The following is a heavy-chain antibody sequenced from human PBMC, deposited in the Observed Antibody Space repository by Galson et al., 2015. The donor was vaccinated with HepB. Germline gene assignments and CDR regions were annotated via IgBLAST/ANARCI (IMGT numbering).Heavy chain of an antibody. V-gene: IGHV2-5*02. CDR3: AHMDLGLTSFAY. CDR1: GFSLNSRGVG. Sequence: LVKPTQTLTLTCTFSGFSLNSRGVGVGWIRQPPGKALEWLALIFLGDDPRYTPLLKSGLSVTKDTSKKQVVLKLTSVDPVDTTTYYCAHMDLGLTSFAYWGQGTLVTVSS. D-gene: IGHD3/OR15-3a*01. CDR2: IFLGDDP. J-gene: IGHJ4*02.